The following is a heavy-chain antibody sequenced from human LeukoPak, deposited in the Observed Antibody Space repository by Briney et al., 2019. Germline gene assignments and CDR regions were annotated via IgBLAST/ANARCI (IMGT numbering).Heavy chain of an antibody. Sequence: GGSLRLSCAASGFTFSSYSMNWVRQAPGKGLEWVSSISSSSSYIYYADSLKGRFTISRDNPKNSLYLQMNSLRAEETAVYYSAGRRGYSSGFDYCGQGTLVTVSS. CDR1: GFTFSSYS. CDR2: ISSSSSYI. CDR3: AGRRGYSSGFDY. D-gene: IGHD6-19*01. J-gene: IGHJ4*02. V-gene: IGHV3-21*01.